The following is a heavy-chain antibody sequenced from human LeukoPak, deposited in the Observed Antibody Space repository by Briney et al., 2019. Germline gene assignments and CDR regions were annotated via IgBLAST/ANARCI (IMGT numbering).Heavy chain of an antibody. CDR2: INPSGGST. J-gene: IGHJ4*02. CDR3: ARDSPQYCSSTSCYNGFDY. V-gene: IGHV1-46*01. Sequence: ASVKVSCKASGYTFTSYYMHWVRQAPGQGLEWVGIINPSGGSTSYAQKFQGRVTMTRDMSTSTVYMELSSLRSEDTAVYYCARDSPQYCSSTSCYNGFDYWGQGTLVTVSS. D-gene: IGHD2-2*02. CDR1: GYTFTSYY.